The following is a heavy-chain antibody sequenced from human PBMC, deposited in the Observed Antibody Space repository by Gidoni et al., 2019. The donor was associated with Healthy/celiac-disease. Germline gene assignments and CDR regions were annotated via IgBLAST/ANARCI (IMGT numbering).Heavy chain of an antibody. CDR1: GGSFSGYY. D-gene: IGHD3-3*01. V-gene: IGHV4-34*01. J-gene: IGHJ6*03. CDR3: ARGRLFLEGNYYYYYMDV. CDR2: INHSGST. Sequence: QVQLQQWGAGLLKPSETLSLTCAVYGGSFSGYYWSWIRQPPGKGLEWIGEINHSGSTNYNPSLKSRVTISVDTSKNQFSLKLSSVTAADTAVYYCARGRLFLEGNYYYYYMDVMGQRDHGHRLL.